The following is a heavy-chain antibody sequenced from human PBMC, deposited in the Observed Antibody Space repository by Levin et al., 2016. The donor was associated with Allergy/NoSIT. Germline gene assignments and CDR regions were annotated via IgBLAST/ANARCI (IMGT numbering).Heavy chain of an antibody. D-gene: IGHD4-17*01. Sequence: WIRQPPGKGLEWIGRIYTSGSTNYNPSLKSRVTISVDTSKNQFSLKLSSVTAADTAVYYCAREPTVTDYIFDYWGQGTLVTVSS. J-gene: IGHJ4*02. CDR3: AREPTVTDYIFDY. CDR2: IYTSGST. V-gene: IGHV4-61*02.